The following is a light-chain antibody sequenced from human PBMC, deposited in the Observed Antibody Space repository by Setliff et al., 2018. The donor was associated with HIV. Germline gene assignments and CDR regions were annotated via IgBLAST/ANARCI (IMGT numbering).Light chain of an antibody. Sequence: QSALTQPASVSGSPGQPITISCTGTSSDVGTYNFVSWYQQHPGKAPKLLIYDVNNRPSGVSNRFSGSKSGNTASLTISGLQAEDEADYYCSSYTTSSTFYVFGTGTKVTVL. CDR2: DVN. CDR3: SSYTTSSTFYV. V-gene: IGLV2-14*03. CDR1: SSDVGTYNF. J-gene: IGLJ1*01.